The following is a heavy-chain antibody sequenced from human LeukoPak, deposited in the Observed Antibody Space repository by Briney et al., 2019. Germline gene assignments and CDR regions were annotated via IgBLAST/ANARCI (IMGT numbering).Heavy chain of an antibody. CDR2: ISAYNGNT. J-gene: IGHJ4*02. CDR3: ARGQSCYDSSGSPLDY. CDR1: GYTFTSYG. V-gene: IGHV1-18*01. Sequence: ASVKVSCKASGYTFTSYGISWVRQAPGQGLEWMGWISAYNGNTNYAQKLQGRVTMTTDTSTSTAYMELRSLRSDDTAVYYCARGQSCYDSSGSPLDYWGQGTLVTVSS. D-gene: IGHD3-22*01.